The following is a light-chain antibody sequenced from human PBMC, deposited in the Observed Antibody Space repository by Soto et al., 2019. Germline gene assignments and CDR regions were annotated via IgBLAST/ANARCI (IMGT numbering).Light chain of an antibody. V-gene: IGKV3-20*01. J-gene: IGKJ3*01. CDR1: QSVSSSY. CDR3: QQYGSSPLT. CDR2: GAS. Sequence: EIVLTQSPGTLSLSPGERATLSCRASQSVSSSYLAWYQQKSGQAPRLLIYGASSRATGIPDRFSGSGSGTDFTLTISSLEPEDFAVYYCQQYGSSPLTFGPGTKVDIK.